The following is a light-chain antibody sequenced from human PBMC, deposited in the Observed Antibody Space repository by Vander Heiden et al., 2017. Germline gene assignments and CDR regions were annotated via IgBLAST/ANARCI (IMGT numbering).Light chain of an antibody. CDR3: QQSYNMFS. J-gene: IGKJ4*01. V-gene: IGKV1-39*01. Sequence: DIPLSQSPPSLSASVGDRVTITCRSSRDIRTYLNWYHQKRGESPKLLIYGASTVHSGVPSRLSGSGSATHFTLTINGLQVDDVGTYFCQQSYNMFSFGAGTQV. CDR2: GAS. CDR1: RDIRTY.